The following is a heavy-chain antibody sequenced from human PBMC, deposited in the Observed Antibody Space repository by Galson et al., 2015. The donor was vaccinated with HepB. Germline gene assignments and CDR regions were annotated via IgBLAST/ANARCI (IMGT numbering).Heavy chain of an antibody. CDR2: ISAYDGDT. V-gene: IGHV1-18*01. J-gene: IGHJ5*02. CDR1: GYTFSSYS. CDR3: ARGALVAVVGATQSNWFDP. D-gene: IGHD2-15*01. Sequence: SVKVSCKASGYTFSSYSITWVRQAPGQGLEWMGWISAYDGDTKYAQNLQGRLTMTTDTSRTTAYMELRSLRSDDTAVYYCARGALVAVVGATQSNWFDPWGQGTLVTVSS.